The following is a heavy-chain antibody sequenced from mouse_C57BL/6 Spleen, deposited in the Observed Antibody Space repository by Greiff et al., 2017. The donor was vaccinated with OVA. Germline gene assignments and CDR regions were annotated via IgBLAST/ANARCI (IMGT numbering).Heavy chain of an antibody. Sequence: QVHVKQSGPGLVQPSQSLSITCTVSGFSLTSYGVHWVRQSPGKGLEWLGVIWSGGSTDYNAAFISRLSISKDNSKSQVFFKMNSLQADDTAIYYCARSTTVVAKNYAMDYWGQGTSVTVSS. CDR2: IWSGGST. V-gene: IGHV2-2*01. J-gene: IGHJ4*01. CDR3: ARSTTVVAKNYAMDY. CDR1: GFSLTSYG. D-gene: IGHD1-1*01.